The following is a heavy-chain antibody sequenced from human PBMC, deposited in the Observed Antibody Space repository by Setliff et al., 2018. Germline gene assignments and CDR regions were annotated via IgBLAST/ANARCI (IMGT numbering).Heavy chain of an antibody. V-gene: IGHV4-34*01. CDR3: ARHLLVQGTYHFDY. D-gene: IGHD3-10*01. Sequence: SETLSLTCTFYGGPFSDYYWGWVRQTPGKGLEWIAEINPSGTTNYIPSLKSRLTISVDTSKNQISLKLTSATAADTAVYFCARHLLVQGTYHFDYWGQGSPVTVS. CDR2: INPSGTT. J-gene: IGHJ4*02. CDR1: GGPFSDYY.